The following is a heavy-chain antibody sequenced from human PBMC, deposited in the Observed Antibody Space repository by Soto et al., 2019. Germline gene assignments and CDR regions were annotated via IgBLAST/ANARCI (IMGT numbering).Heavy chain of an antibody. J-gene: IGHJ6*03. CDR2: ISSSSSYI. V-gene: IGHV3-21*01. CDR3: ARSYSGKYYYYYYMDV. Sequence: GGSVRLSCAASGVTFSSYAMHWVRQAPGKGLEWVSSISSSSSYIYYADSVKGRFTISRDNAKNSLYLQMNSLRAEDTAVYYCARSYSGKYYYYYYMDVWGKGTTVTVSS. D-gene: IGHD5-12*01. CDR1: GVTFSSYA.